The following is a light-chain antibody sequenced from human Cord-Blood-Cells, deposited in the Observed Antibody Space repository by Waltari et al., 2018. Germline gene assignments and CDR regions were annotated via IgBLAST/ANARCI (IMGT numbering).Light chain of an antibody. CDR3: CSYAGSYSHVV. CDR1: SLDVGGYNY. V-gene: IGLV2-11*01. CDR2: DVS. Sequence: QSALTQPRSVPGSPGQSVTLSCTGTSLDVGGYNYVSWYQQHPGKAPKRMIYDVSKRPSGVPDRFSGSKSGNTASLTISGLQAEDEADYYCCSYAGSYSHVVFGGGTKLTVL. J-gene: IGLJ2*01.